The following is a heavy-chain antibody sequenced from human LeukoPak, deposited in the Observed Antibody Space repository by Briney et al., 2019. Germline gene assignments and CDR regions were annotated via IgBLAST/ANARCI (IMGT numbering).Heavy chain of an antibody. D-gene: IGHD4-17*01. CDR3: ARERWKTTVRYFDP. CDR2: IYYSGST. J-gene: IGHJ5*02. Sequence: PSETLSLTCTVSGGSISSSSYYWGWIRQPPGKGLEWIGSIYYSGSTYYNPSLKSRVTISVDTSKNQFSLKLSSVTAADTAVYYCARERWKTTVRYFDPWGRGTLVTVSS. V-gene: IGHV4-39*07. CDR1: GGSISSSSYY.